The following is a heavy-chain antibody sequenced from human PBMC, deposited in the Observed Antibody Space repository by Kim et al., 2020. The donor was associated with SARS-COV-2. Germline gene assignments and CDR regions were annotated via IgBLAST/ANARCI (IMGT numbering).Heavy chain of an antibody. Sequence: YYGDAVKGRFTMYRDNAKTSLELKMNSLRAEDTAVYYCARDLAWLLAHDYWGQGTLVTVSS. CDR3: ARDLAWLLAHDY. J-gene: IGHJ4*02. D-gene: IGHD3-3*01. V-gene: IGHV3-21*04.